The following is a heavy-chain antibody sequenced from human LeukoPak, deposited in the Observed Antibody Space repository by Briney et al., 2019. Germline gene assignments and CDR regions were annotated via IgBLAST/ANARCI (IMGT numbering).Heavy chain of an antibody. D-gene: IGHD5-18*01. CDR2: INPNSGGT. CDR3: ACPGYSHGPPFDY. J-gene: IGHJ4*02. V-gene: IGHV1-2*02. Sequence: ASVKVSCKASGYTFTGYYMHWVRQAPGQGLEWMGWINPNSGGTNYAQKFQGRVTMTRDTSISTAYMELSRLRSDDTAVYYCACPGYSHGPPFDYWGQGTLVTVSS. CDR1: GYTFTGYY.